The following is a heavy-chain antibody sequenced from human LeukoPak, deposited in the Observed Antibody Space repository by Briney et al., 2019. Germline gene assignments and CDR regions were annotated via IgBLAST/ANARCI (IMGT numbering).Heavy chain of an antibody. Sequence: PGGSLRLSCAASGYTFSTYAMSWVRQAPGKVLEWVSTLSGRGGSTYYADSVKGRFTISRDNSKNTLYLLITSLRAEDTAVYYCAKAHLTDSSGWYPYFDYWGQGTLVSVSS. CDR3: AKAHLTDSSGWYPYFDY. J-gene: IGHJ4*02. CDR2: LSGRGGST. D-gene: IGHD6-19*01. CDR1: GYTFSTYA. V-gene: IGHV3-23*01.